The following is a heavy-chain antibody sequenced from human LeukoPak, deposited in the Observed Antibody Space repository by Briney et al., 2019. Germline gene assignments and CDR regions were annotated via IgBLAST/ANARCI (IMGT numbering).Heavy chain of an antibody. CDR2: IHYGGSS. J-gene: IGHJ3*01. CDR1: GASISDSSYY. CDR3: ARQTKYYDILTGYRPDAFDV. Sequence: SETLSLTCTVSGASISDSSYYWGWIRQPPGKGLEWIASIHYGGSSDCNPSLKRGVTISVDTSKNQFSLKLNSVTAADTAVYYCARQTKYYDILTGYRPDAFDVWGQGTMVTVSS. V-gene: IGHV4-39*01. D-gene: IGHD3-9*01.